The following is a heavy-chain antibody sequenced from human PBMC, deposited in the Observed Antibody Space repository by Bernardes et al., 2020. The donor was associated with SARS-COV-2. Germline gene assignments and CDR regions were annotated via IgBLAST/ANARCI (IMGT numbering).Heavy chain of an antibody. V-gene: IGHV4-34*01. CDR3: ARGSAAVVSHFMLLFANWYLEL. CDR2: INDSGST. D-gene: IGHD2-15*01. J-gene: IGHJ2*01. CDR1: SGSFSGYY. Sequence: SETLSLTCAVYSGSFSGYYWSWIRQTPGKGLEWIGEINDSGSTKYNPALKSRVTISVDPSKNQFSLKLNSVTAADTAVYYCARGSAAVVSHFMLLFANWYLELWGRGTRVTVSS.